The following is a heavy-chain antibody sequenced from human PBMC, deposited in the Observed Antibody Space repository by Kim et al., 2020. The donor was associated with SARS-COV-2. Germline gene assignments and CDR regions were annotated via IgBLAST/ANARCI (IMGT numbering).Heavy chain of an antibody. CDR2: ISSSSSYI. J-gene: IGHJ6*02. Sequence: GGSLRLSCAASGFTFSSYSMNWVRQAPGKGLEWVSSISSSSSYIYYADSVKGRFTISRDNAKNSLYLQMNSLRAEDTAVYYCARDSPLRGMDVWGQGTTVTVSS. V-gene: IGHV3-21*01. CDR3: ARDSPLRGMDV. CDR1: GFTFSSYS.